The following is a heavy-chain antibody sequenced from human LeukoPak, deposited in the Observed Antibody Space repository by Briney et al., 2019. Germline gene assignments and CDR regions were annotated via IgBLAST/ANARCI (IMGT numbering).Heavy chain of an antibody. CDR3: ARGGPPQQYYDILTGYFWGNWFDP. CDR2: ISSSSSYI. Sequence: GGSLRLSCAASGFTFSSHSMNWVRQAPGKGLERVSSISSSSSYIYYADSVKGRFTISRHNAKNSLYLQMNSLRAEDTAVYYCARGGPPQQYYDILTGYFWGNWFDPWGQGTLVTVSS. D-gene: IGHD3-9*01. CDR1: GFTFSSHS. V-gene: IGHV3-21*01. J-gene: IGHJ5*02.